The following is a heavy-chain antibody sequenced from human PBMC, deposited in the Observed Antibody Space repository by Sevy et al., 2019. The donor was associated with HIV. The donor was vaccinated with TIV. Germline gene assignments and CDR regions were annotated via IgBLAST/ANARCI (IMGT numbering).Heavy chain of an antibody. CDR1: GFTFNTYA. CDR2: ISGSAYST. D-gene: IGHD3-22*01. V-gene: IGHV3-23*01. Sequence: GGSLRLSCAASGFTFNTYAMSWVHQAPGKGLEWVSGISGSAYSTYYADSVKGRFTISRDNSKNTLSLQMNSLRAEDTAVYYCAKESPGYNYDSSGSLDYWGQGTLVTVSS. CDR3: AKESPGYNYDSSGSLDY. J-gene: IGHJ4*02.